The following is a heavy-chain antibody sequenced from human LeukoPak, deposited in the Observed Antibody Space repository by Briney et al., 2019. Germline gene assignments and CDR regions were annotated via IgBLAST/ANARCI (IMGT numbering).Heavy chain of an antibody. CDR3: AKDYSGSYYALDY. D-gene: IGHD1-26*01. V-gene: IGHV3-23*01. Sequence: GGSLRLSCAASGFTFGTYAMSWVRQAPGKGLEWVSTISGSGGSTYYADSVKGRFTISRDNAKNTLYLQMNSLRAEDTAVYYCAKDYSGSYYALDYWGQGTLVTVSS. J-gene: IGHJ4*02. CDR2: ISGSGGST. CDR1: GFTFGTYA.